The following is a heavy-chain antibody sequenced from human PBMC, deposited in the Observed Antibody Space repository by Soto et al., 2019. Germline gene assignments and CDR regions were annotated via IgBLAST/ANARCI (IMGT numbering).Heavy chain of an antibody. CDR3: AREQDYYDSSGYSVRNGGYYYGMDV. V-gene: IGHV1-69*06. D-gene: IGHD3-22*01. J-gene: IGHJ6*02. CDR1: VGTFSSYA. Sequence: QVQLVQSGAEVKKPGSSVKVSCKASVGTFSSYAISWGRQAPGQGLEWMGGIIPIFGTANYAQKFQGRVTIPADKSTSQAYMELSSLRSEDTAVYYCAREQDYYDSSGYSVRNGGYYYGMDVWGQGTTVTVSS. CDR2: IIPIFGTA.